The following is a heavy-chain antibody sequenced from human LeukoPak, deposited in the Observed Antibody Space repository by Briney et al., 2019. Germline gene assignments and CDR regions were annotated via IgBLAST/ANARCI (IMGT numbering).Heavy chain of an antibody. J-gene: IGHJ4*02. D-gene: IGHD5-24*01. CDR1: GYTFTSYG. Sequence: ASVKVSCKASGYTFTSYGISWVRQAPGQGLEWMGWISAYNGNTNYAQKLQGRVTMTTDTSTSTAYMELSSLRSEDTAVYYCANDRDGYNLDYWGQGTLVTVSS. CDR3: ANDRDGYNLDY. CDR2: ISAYNGNT. V-gene: IGHV1-18*01.